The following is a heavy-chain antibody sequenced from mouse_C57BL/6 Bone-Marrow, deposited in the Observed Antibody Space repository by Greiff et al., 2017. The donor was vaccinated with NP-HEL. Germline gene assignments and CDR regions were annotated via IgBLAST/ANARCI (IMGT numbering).Heavy chain of an antibody. Sequence: VQLQQPGAELVRPGTSVKLSCKASGYTFTSYWMHWVKQRPGQGLEWIGVIDPSDSYTNYNQKFKGKATLTVDTSSSTAYMQLSSLTSEDSAVDYCASPLLRFDYWGQGTTLTVSS. CDR1: GYTFTSYW. D-gene: IGHD1-1*01. CDR2: IDPSDSYT. J-gene: IGHJ2*01. V-gene: IGHV1-59*01. CDR3: ASPLLRFDY.